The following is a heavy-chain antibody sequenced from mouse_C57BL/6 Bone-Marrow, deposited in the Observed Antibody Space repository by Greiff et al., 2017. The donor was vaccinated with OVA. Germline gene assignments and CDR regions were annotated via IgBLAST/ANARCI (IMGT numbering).Heavy chain of an antibody. V-gene: IGHV3-6*01. Sequence: DVKLVESGPGLVKPSQSLSLTCSVTGYSITSGYYWNWIRQFPGNKLEWMGYISYDGSNNYNPSLKNRISITRDTSKNQFFLKLNSVTTEDTATYYCARGGYGGDYWGQGTSVTVSS. CDR3: ARGGYGGDY. J-gene: IGHJ4*01. CDR2: ISYDGSN. CDR1: GYSITSGYY. D-gene: IGHD2-10*02.